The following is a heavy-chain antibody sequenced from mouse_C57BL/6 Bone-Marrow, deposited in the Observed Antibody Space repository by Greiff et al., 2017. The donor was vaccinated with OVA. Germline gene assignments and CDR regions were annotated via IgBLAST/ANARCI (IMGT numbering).Heavy chain of an antibody. CDR1: GYSITSGYY. J-gene: IGHJ2*01. Sequence: EVHLVESGPGLVKPSQSLSLTCSVTGYSITSGYYWNWIRQFPGNKLEWMGYISYDGSNNYNPSLKNRIPITRDTSKNQFFLKLNSVTTEDTATYYCAKDPAGYYFDYWGQGTTLTVSS. CDR2: ISYDGSN. CDR3: AKDPAGYYFDY. V-gene: IGHV3-6*01.